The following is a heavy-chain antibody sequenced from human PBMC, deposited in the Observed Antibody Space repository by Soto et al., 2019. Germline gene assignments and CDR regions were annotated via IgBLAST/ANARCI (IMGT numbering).Heavy chain of an antibody. CDR1: GGSISSYY. D-gene: IGHD3-3*01. Sequence: SETLSLSCTVSGGSISSYYWSWIRQPPGKGLEWIGYIYYSGSTNYNPSLKSRVTISVDTSKNQFSLKLSSVTAADTAVYYCAAHYYFWSGYTNYSFHYSGQATLVIVS. CDR2: IYYSGST. V-gene: IGHV4-59*01. CDR3: AAHYYFWSGYTNYSFHY. J-gene: IGHJ4*02.